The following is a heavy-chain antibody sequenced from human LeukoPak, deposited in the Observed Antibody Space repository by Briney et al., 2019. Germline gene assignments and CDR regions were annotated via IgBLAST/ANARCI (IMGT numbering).Heavy chain of an antibody. D-gene: IGHD3-22*01. CDR2: IYHSGTT. CDR3: ARLYYYDSRGLRPFDP. Sequence: SGTLSLTCAVSGGSLNSTNWWSWVRPAPGKGLEWIGEIYHSGTTSYNPSLKSRVSISVDKSKNQFSLKLNSVTAADTAVYFCARLYYYDSRGLRPFDPWGQGTLVTVSS. CDR1: GGSLNSTNW. V-gene: IGHV4-4*02. J-gene: IGHJ5*02.